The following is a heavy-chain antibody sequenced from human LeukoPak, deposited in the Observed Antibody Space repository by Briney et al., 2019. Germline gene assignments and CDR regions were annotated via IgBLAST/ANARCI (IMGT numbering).Heavy chain of an antibody. CDR2: IKSKTDGGTT. CDR1: GFTFSNAW. D-gene: IGHD5-18*01. V-gene: IGHV3-15*01. J-gene: IGHJ4*02. CDR3: TTETNGYSFDY. Sequence: GGSLRLSCAASGFTFSNAWMSWVRQAPGKGLEWVGRIKSKTDGGTTDYAVPVKGRFTISRDDSKNMLYLQMNSLKTEDTAVYYCTTETNGYSFDYWGQGTLVTVSS.